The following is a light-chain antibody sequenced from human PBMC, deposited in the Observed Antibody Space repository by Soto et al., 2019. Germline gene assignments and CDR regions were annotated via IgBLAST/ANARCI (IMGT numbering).Light chain of an antibody. V-gene: IGKV3D-15*01. J-gene: IGKJ4*01. CDR3: QQRSNWPLT. Sequence: EIVLTQSPATLSASPGERATLSCRATQSVGSNLAWFQQRPGQAPRLLVYGVSTRATGIPARFSGSGSETEFTLTISSLQSEDFAVYYCQQRSNWPLTFGGGTKVEIK. CDR1: QSVGSN. CDR2: GVS.